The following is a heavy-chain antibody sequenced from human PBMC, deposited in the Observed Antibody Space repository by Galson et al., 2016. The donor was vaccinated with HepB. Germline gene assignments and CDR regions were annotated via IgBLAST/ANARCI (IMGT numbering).Heavy chain of an antibody. V-gene: IGHV3-33*03. D-gene: IGHD5/OR15-5a*01. Sequence: SLRLSCAASAFTFSNYGMHWVRQAPGKGQERMAGIWTDGSNQYYGDSVKGRFTISRDNSKNTLYLKMNRLRAEDKAVYYCAKSKGGVWTYYFDYWGQGTLVTVSS. CDR2: IWTDGSNQ. J-gene: IGHJ4*02. CDR1: AFTFSNYG. CDR3: AKSKGGVWTYYFDY.